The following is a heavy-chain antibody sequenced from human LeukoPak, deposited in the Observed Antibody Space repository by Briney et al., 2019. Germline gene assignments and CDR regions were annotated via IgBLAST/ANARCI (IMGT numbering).Heavy chain of an antibody. J-gene: IGHJ4*02. D-gene: IGHD3-22*01. CDR1: GGSFSGYY. CDR2: IYYSGST. CDR3: ARSGDSSGYSSLGY. Sequence: KSSETLSLTCAVYGGSFSGYYWSWIRQPPGKGLEWIGYIYYSGSTNYNPSLKSRVTISVDTSKNQFSLKLSSVTAADTAVYYCARSGDSSGYSSLGYWGQGTLVTVSS. V-gene: IGHV4-59*01.